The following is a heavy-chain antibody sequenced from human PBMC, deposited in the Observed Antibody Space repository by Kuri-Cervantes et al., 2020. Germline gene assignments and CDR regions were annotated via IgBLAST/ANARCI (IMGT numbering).Heavy chain of an antibody. CDR2: ISYDGSNK. Sequence: GGSLRLSCAASGFTFSSYAMHWVRQAPGKGLEWVAVISYDGSNKYYADSVKGRFTISGDNSKNLLYLQMNSLRAEDTAVYYCARDDSTSGWFAIDYWGQGTVVTVSS. CDR1: GFTFSSYA. D-gene: IGHD2-2*01. CDR3: ARDDSTSGWFAIDY. V-gene: IGHV3-30*07. J-gene: IGHJ4*02.